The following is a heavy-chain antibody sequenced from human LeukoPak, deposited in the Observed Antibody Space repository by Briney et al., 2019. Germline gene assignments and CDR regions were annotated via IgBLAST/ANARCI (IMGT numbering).Heavy chain of an antibody. Sequence: SVKVSCKASGGTFSSYAISWVRQAPGQGLEWMGGIIPIFGTANYAQKFQGRVTITADESTSTAYMELSSLRSEDTAVYYCARGSGKQYYDFWSGYSDYWGQGTLVTVSS. CDR3: ARGSGKQYYDFWSGYSDY. J-gene: IGHJ4*02. V-gene: IGHV1-69*13. D-gene: IGHD3-3*01. CDR1: GGTFSSYA. CDR2: IIPIFGTA.